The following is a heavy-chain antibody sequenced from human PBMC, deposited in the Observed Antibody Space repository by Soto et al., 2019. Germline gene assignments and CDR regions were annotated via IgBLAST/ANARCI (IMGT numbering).Heavy chain of an antibody. D-gene: IGHD6-6*01. Sequence: PGESLRLSCAASGFTFSSYGTHWVRPAPGKGLEWVAVIWYDGSNKYYADSVKGRFTISRDNSKHTLYLQMNSLRDEDTAVYYCARDGTIGSSPVFPPLNYGMDVWGQGTTVTVSS. CDR1: GFTFSSYG. J-gene: IGHJ6*02. CDR3: ARDGTIGSSPVFPPLNYGMDV. V-gene: IGHV3-33*01. CDR2: IWYDGSNK.